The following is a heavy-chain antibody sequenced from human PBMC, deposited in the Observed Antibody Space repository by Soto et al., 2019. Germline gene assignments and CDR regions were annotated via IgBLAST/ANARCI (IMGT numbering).Heavy chain of an antibody. D-gene: IGHD3-10*01. CDR2: ISAYNGNT. CDR1: GYTFTSYG. Sequence: GASVKVSCKASGYTFTSYGISWVRQAPGQGREWMGWISAYNGNTNYAQKLQGRVTMTTDTSTSTAYMELRSLRSDDTAVYYCARDQGSGSYYYYYGMDVWGQGTTVTVSS. J-gene: IGHJ6*02. V-gene: IGHV1-18*04. CDR3: ARDQGSGSYYYYYGMDV.